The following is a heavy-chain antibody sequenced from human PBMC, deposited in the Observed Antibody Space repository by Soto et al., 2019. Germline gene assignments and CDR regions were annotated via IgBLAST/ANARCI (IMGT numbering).Heavy chain of an antibody. V-gene: IGHV3-30*18. CDR1: GFTFSSYG. CDR3: ANYPAGYSSSWYSQ. Sequence: QVQLVESGGGVVQPGRSLRLSCAASGFTFSSYGMHWVRQAPGKGLEWVAVISYDGSNKYYADSMKGRFTISRDNSKNTLYLQMNSLRAEDTAVYYCANYPAGYSSSWYSQWGQGTLVTVSS. J-gene: IGHJ4*02. CDR2: ISYDGSNK. D-gene: IGHD6-13*01.